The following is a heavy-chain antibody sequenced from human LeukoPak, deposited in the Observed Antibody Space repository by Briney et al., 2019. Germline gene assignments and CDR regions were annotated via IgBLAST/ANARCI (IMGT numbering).Heavy chain of an antibody. CDR2: ISSSSSYI. CDR3: VRGLYSSSSFFDV. J-gene: IGHJ4*02. D-gene: IGHD6-6*01. CDR1: GFTFSSYS. V-gene: IGHV3-21*04. Sequence: GGSLRLSCAASGFTFSSYSMNWVRQAPGKGLEWVSSISSSSSYIYYADSVKGRFTISRDNAKNSLYLQMNNLRVEDAALYYCVRGLYSSSSFFDVWGQGTLVTVSS.